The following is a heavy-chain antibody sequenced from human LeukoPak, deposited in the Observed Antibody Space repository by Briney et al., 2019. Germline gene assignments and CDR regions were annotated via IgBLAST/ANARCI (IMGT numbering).Heavy chain of an antibody. J-gene: IGHJ4*02. CDR2: IYTSGST. V-gene: IGHV4-61*02. CDR1: GGSISSGSYY. CDR3: ARDPVGYSSPL. D-gene: IGHD6-13*01. Sequence: SETLSLTCTVSGGSISSGSYYWSWIRQPAGKGLEWIGRIYTSGSTNYNPSLKSRVTMSVDTSKNQFSLKLSSVTAADTAVYYCARDPVGYSSPLWGQGTLVTVSS.